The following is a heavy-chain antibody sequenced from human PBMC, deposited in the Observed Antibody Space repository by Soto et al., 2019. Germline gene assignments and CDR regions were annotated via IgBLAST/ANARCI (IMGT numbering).Heavy chain of an antibody. J-gene: IGHJ4*02. D-gene: IGHD3-16*02. V-gene: IGHV1-8*01. CDR3: ARGSSYYDYIWGSYRSGYFDY. CDR2: MNPNSGNT. CDR1: GYTFTSYD. Sequence: ASVKVSCKASGYTFTSYDSNWVRQATGQGREWMGWMNPNSGNTGYAQKFQGRVTMTRNTSISTAYMEPSSLRSEDTAVYYCARGSSYYDYIWGSYRSGYFDYWGQGTLVTVP.